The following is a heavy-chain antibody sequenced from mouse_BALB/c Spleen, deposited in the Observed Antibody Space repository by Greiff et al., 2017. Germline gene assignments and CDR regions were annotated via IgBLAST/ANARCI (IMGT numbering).Heavy chain of an antibody. D-gene: IGHD3-1*01. J-gene: IGHJ4*01. Sequence: QVQLQQSGAELVRPGASVKLSCKASGYTFTSYWINWVKQRPGQGLEWIGNIYPSDSYTNYNQKFKDKATLTVDKSSSTAYMQLSSPTSEDSAVYYCTRWGYLYAMDYWGQGTSVTVSS. CDR1: GYTFTSYW. V-gene: IGHV1-69*02. CDR3: TRWGYLYAMDY. CDR2: IYPSDSYT.